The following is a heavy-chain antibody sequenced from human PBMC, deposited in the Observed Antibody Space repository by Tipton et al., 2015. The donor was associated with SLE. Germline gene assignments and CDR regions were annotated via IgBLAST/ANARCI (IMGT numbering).Heavy chain of an antibody. D-gene: IGHD6-6*01. CDR2: IYHSGST. CDR1: GGSISSSNW. CDR3: ARAYSSSSDFDY. J-gene: IGHJ4*02. Sequence: GSLRLSCAVSGGSISSSNWWSWVRQPPGKGLEWIGEIYHSGSTNYNPSLKSRVTISVDKSKNQFSLKLSSVTAADTAVYYCARAYSSSSDFDYWGQGTLVTVSS. V-gene: IGHV4-4*02.